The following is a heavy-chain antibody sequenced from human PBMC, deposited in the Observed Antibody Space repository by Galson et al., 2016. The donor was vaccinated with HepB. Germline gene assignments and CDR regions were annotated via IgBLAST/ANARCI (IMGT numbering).Heavy chain of an antibody. CDR1: GGSISSSSYY. D-gene: IGHD4-23*01. V-gene: IGHV4-39*07. Sequence: ETLSLTCTVSGGSISSSSYYWGWIRQPPGKGLEWIGSIYYSGSTYYNPSLKSRVTISGDTSKNQFSLRLNSVTAADTAMYYCARGVLDVGGNSIFRSRKEKPNYFDHWGQGTLVTVSS. CDR3: ARGVLDVGGNSIFRSRKEKPNYFDH. CDR2: IYYSGST. J-gene: IGHJ4*02.